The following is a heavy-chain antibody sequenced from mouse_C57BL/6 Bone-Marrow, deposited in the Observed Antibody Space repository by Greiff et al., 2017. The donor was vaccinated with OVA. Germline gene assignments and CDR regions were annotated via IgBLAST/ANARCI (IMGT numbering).Heavy chain of an antibody. V-gene: IGHV3-1*01. CDR2: IRYSGST. J-gene: IGHJ4*01. CDR3: ARKASKSYAMDY. Sequence: VQLKESGPGMVKPSQSLSLTCTVTGYSITSGYDWHWIRHFPGNKLEWMGYIRYSGSTNYNPSLKSRISITHDTSKNHFFLKLNSVTTEDTATYYCARKASKSYAMDYWGQGTSVTVSS. D-gene: IGHD2-5*01. CDR1: GYSITSGYD.